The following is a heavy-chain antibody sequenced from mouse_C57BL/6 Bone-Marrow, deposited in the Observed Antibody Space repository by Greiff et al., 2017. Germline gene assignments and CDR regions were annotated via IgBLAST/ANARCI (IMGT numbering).Heavy chain of an antibody. V-gene: IGHV5-9-1*02. CDR3: TRITTVVATRYFDV. CDR1: GFTFSSYA. Sequence: EVKLMESGEGLVKPGGSLKLSCAASGFTFSSYAMSWVRQTPEKRLEWVAYISSGGDYIYYADTVKGRFTISRDNARNTLYLQMSSLKSEDTAMYYCTRITTVVATRYFDVWGTGTTVTVSS. D-gene: IGHD1-1*01. CDR2: ISSGGDYI. J-gene: IGHJ1*03.